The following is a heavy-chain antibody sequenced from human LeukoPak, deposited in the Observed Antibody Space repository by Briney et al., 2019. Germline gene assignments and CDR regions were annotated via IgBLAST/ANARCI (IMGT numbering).Heavy chain of an antibody. Sequence: SSETLSLTCTVSGGSISSSSYYWGWIRQPPGKGLEWIGSIYYSGSTYYNPSLKSRVTISVDTSKNQFSLKLSSVTAADTAVYYCARQGWDTYYMDVWGKGTTVTVSS. CDR1: GGSISSSSYY. D-gene: IGHD6-19*01. V-gene: IGHV4-39*01. J-gene: IGHJ6*03. CDR2: IYYSGST. CDR3: ARQGWDTYYMDV.